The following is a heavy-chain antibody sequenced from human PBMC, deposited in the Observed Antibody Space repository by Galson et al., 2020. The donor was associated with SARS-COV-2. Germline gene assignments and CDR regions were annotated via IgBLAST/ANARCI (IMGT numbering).Heavy chain of an antibody. D-gene: IGHD3-16*02. Sequence: SETLSLTCAVSGGYISTYCWSWIRQPPGTGLEWIGHICTSESTNYNPSLRRQVTMSLDTSKNQFSLMLSSVTAADTAIYFCAGANIGYFDCWGQGTLVSVSS. CDR1: GGYISTYC. J-gene: IGHJ4*02. CDR2: ICTSEST. V-gene: IGHV4-4*07. CDR3: AGANIGYFDC.